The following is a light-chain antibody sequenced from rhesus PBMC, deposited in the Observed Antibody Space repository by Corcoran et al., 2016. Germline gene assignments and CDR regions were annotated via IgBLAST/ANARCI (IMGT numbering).Light chain of an antibody. V-gene: IGKV3-24*04. CDR1: QSVGSS. CDR2: GAS. Sequence: EIVMTQSPATLSLSPGERATLSCRASQSVGSSLAWYQQKPGQAPRLLIYGASSRATGIPVRCSGSGSGTDFTLTISSLEPEDVAVYYCLQLSNWPWTFGQGTKVEIK. CDR3: LQLSNWPWT. J-gene: IGKJ1*01.